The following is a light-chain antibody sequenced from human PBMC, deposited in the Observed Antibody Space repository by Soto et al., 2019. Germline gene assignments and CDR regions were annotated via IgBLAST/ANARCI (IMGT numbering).Light chain of an antibody. CDR1: SSDVGGYSY. V-gene: IGLV2-14*01. J-gene: IGLJ1*01. Sequence: QSPLTQPASVSGSPGQSITISCTGTSSDVGGYSYVSWYQQHPGKAPKLMIYEVSNRPSGVFNRFSGSKSGNTASLTISGLQAEDEADYYCTSYTSSITYVFGTGTKVTVL. CDR3: TSYTSSITYV. CDR2: EVS.